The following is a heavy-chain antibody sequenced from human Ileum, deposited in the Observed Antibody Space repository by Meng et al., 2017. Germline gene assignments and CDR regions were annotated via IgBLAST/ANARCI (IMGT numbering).Heavy chain of an antibody. CDR2: IYTGNGNT. CDR1: GYTFFAYA. Sequence: GQLVQSGAEVKKPGASVRISCATSGYTFFAYAMHWVRQAPGQRLEWMGWIYTGNGNTKYSQKFQDRVTFTRDTSATTVYMELTSLTSEDTAVYYCARGDPTTPNWLDPWGQGSLVTVSS. D-gene: IGHD1-26*01. V-gene: IGHV1-3*04. CDR3: ARGDPTTPNWLDP. J-gene: IGHJ5*02.